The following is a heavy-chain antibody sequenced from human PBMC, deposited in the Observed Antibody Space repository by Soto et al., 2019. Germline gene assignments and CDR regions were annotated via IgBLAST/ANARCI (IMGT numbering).Heavy chain of an antibody. CDR3: VTGRTRPARSPTFLRH. D-gene: IGHD1-1*01. J-gene: IGHJ1*01. Sequence: EVQLVESGGGLVQPGGSLRLSCAASGFTFQDYVMLWVRQAPGKGLAWVPAITWDGGEVNYADSVKGRFTISRDKAKNSLFLQMSSLRPEDTALYYCVTGRTRPARSPTFLRHWGQGTLVTVSS. CDR1: GFTFQDYV. V-gene: IGHV3-9*01. CDR2: ITWDGGEV.